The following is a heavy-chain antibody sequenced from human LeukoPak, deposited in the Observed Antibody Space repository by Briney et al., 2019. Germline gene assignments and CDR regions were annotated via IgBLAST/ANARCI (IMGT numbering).Heavy chain of an antibody. D-gene: IGHD3-9*01. CDR2: ISDSGIST. Sequence: GGFLRLSCVASGFTFNSCAMGWVRQAPGKGLEWVSVISDSGISTYYADSVKGRFTISRDNSKNTLYLQMNSLRAEDTAVYHCAKDRTTGYYYFDYWGQGTQVTVSS. CDR1: GFTFNSCA. CDR3: AKDRTTGYYYFDY. J-gene: IGHJ4*02. V-gene: IGHV3-23*01.